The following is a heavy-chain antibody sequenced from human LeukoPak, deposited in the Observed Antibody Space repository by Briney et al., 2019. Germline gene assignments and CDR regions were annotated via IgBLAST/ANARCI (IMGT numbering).Heavy chain of an antibody. V-gene: IGHV3-66*01. CDR3: AREYSSGWYLGY. CDR1: GFTFSSYW. CDR2: IYSGGST. J-gene: IGHJ4*02. Sequence: GGSLRLSCVASGFTFSSYWMYWVRQAPGKGLEWVSVIYSGGSTYYADSVKGRFTISRDNSKNTLYLQMNSLRAEDTAVYYCAREYSSGWYLGYWGQGTLVTVSS. D-gene: IGHD6-19*01.